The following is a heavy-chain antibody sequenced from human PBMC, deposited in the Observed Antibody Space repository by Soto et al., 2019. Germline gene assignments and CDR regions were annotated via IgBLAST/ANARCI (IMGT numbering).Heavy chain of an antibody. J-gene: IGHJ5*02. CDR2: IYTSGST. CDR3: ARDRYSSGWYSRFDP. D-gene: IGHD6-19*01. Sequence: PSETLSLTCTVSGGSISSYYWSWIRQPAGKGLEWIGRIYTSGSTNYNPSLKSRVTMSVDTSKNQFSLKLSSVTAADTAVYYCARDRYSSGWYSRFDPWGQGTLVTVSS. V-gene: IGHV4-4*07. CDR1: GGSISSYY.